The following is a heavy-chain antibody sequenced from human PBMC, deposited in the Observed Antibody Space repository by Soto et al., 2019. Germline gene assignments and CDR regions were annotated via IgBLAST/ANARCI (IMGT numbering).Heavy chain of an antibody. CDR2: VYTGGST. V-gene: IGHV3-66*01. D-gene: IGHD2-8*02. Sequence: EGQLVESGGGLVQPGGSLRLSCAASGFTVNSYYMSWVRQAPGKGLEWVSVVYTGGSTYYTDSVKGRVTISRDNSKDTLYLQMNTLRAEDTAVYYCARGTGGATAMNYWGQGTLVTVSS. J-gene: IGHJ4*02. CDR1: GFTVNSYY. CDR3: ARGTGGATAMNY.